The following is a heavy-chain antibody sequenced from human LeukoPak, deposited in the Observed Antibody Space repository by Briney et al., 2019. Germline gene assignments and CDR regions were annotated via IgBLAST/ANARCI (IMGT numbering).Heavy chain of an antibody. CDR1: GFTFSSYG. CDR3: AKDRLESHGSARYYFDS. Sequence: QPGGSLRLSCAASGFTFSSYGMHWVRQAPGKGLEWVAFIRHDGSSKYYADSVKGRFTISRDSSKDTLYLQMNSLRTEDTAVYYCAKDRLESHGSARYYFDSWGQGSLVTVSS. V-gene: IGHV3-30*02. J-gene: IGHJ4*02. CDR2: IRHDGSSK. D-gene: IGHD5-18*01.